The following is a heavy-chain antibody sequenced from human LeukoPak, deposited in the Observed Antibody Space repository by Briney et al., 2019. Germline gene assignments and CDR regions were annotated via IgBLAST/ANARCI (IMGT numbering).Heavy chain of an antibody. V-gene: IGHV1-2*06. Sequence: ASVKVSCKASGGTFSSYAISWVRQAPGQGLEWMGRINPNSGDTSYAQKFQGRVTMTRDTSFSAAYMELSRLRSDDTAVYYCARGPKDYYYYGMDVWGQGTTVTVSS. D-gene: IGHD2-15*01. CDR1: GGTFSSYA. CDR2: INPNSGDT. J-gene: IGHJ6*02. CDR3: ARGPKDYYYYGMDV.